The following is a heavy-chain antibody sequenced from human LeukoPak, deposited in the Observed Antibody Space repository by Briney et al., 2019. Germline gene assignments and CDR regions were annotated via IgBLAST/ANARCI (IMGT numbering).Heavy chain of an antibody. Sequence: ASVKVSCKASGYTFTSYDINWVRRATGQGLEWMGWMNPNSGNTGYAQKFQGRVTMTRNTSISTAYMELSSLRSEDTAVYYCARLSCSSTSCYGDVDYWRQGTLVTVSS. CDR3: ARLSCSSTSCYGDVDY. CDR2: MNPNSGNT. J-gene: IGHJ4*02. CDR1: GYTFTSYD. D-gene: IGHD2-2*01. V-gene: IGHV1-8*01.